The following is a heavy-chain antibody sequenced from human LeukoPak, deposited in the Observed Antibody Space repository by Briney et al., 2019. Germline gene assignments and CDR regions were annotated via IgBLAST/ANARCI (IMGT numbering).Heavy chain of an antibody. CDR3: ARDSPGPLDY. J-gene: IGHJ4*02. Sequence: GGSLRLSCAASGFTFSSYAMSWVRQAPGKGLEWVSAISGSGGSTYYADSVKGRFTISRDNSKNTLSLQMNSLRAEDSAVYYCARDSPGPLDYWGQGTLVTVSS. CDR2: ISGSGGST. V-gene: IGHV3-23*01. CDR1: GFTFSSYA.